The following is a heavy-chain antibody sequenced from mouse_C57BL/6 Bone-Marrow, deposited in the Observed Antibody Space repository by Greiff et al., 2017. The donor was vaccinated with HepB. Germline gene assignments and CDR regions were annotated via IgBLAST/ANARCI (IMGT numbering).Heavy chain of an antibody. V-gene: IGHV1-61*01. CDR1: GYTFTSYW. J-gene: IGHJ3*01. Sequence: QVQLQQPGAELVRPGSSVKLSCKASGYTFTSYWMDWVKQRPGQGLEWIGNIYPSDSETHYNQKFKDKATLTVDKSSSTAYMQLSSLTSEDSAVYYCARGELRLRFAYWGQGTLVTVSA. CDR2: IYPSDSET. D-gene: IGHD3-2*02. CDR3: ARGELRLRFAY.